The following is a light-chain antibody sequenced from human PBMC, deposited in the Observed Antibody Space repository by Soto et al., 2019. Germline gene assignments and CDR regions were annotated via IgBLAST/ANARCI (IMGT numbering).Light chain of an antibody. Sequence: QTVVTQSPSASASLGASVKLTCTLSSGHSSYAIAWHQQQPEKGPRFLMKVNSDGSHSRGDGIPDRFSGPSSGAERYLTISSLQSEDEADYYCQTWGTGIRVFGGGTKLTVL. CDR2: VNSDGSH. CDR3: QTWGTGIRV. V-gene: IGLV4-69*01. CDR1: SGHSSYA. J-gene: IGLJ3*02.